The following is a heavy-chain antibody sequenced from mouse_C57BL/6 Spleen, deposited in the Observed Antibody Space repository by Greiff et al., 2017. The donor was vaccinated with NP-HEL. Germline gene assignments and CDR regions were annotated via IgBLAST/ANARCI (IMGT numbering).Heavy chain of an antibody. CDR2: INSDGGST. Sequence: DVKLVESGGGLVQPGESLKLSCESNEYEFPSHDMSWVRKTPEKRLELVAAINSDGGSTYYPDTMERRFIISRDNTKKTLYLQMSSLRSEDTALYYCARNYGNYVGYFDVWGTGTTVTVSS. CDR1: EYEFPSHD. D-gene: IGHD2-1*01. CDR3: ARNYGNYVGYFDV. J-gene: IGHJ1*03. V-gene: IGHV5-2*01.